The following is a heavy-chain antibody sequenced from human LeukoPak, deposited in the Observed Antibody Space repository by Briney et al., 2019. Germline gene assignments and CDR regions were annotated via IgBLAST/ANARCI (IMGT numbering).Heavy chain of an antibody. CDR1: GFTFSHYS. CDR2: IRFTGSYI. CDR3: ARNNDMDV. V-gene: IGHV3-21*04. Sequence: GGSLRLSCVASGFTFSHYSMNWVRQAPGKGLEWVSSIRFTGSYIYYADSVKGRFTISRDTAKNSLYLQMNNLRVEDTALYYCARNNDMDVWGQGTTVIVSS. D-gene: IGHD1/OR15-1a*01. J-gene: IGHJ6*02.